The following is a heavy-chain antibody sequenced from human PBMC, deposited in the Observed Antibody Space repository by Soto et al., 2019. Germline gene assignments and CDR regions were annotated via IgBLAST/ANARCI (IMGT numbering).Heavy chain of an antibody. Sequence: GGSLRLSCAASGFSFSRYAMIWVRQAPGKGQEWVSGITGSGGTIEYAASVKGRFTISRDNSKNTLYLQMNSLRAEDTAVYYCAKTLPGAFDIWGQGTMVTVSS. CDR3: AKTLPGAFDI. CDR1: GFSFSRYA. J-gene: IGHJ3*02. CDR2: ITGSGGTI. V-gene: IGHV3-23*01.